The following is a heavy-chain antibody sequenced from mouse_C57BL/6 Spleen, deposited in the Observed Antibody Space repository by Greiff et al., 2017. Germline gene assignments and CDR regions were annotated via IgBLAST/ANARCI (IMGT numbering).Heavy chain of an antibody. V-gene: IGHV2-9*01. D-gene: IGHD1-1*01. CDR1: GFSLTSYV. CDR3: AKRYYGSSYDAMDY. Sequence: VQLVESGPGLVAPSQSLSITCTVSGFSLTSYVVDWVRQPPGQGLEWLGVIWGGGSTNYNSALMSSLSISKDNSKSQVFLKMSSLQSDDTAVYYCAKRYYGSSYDAMDYWGQGTSVTVSS. CDR2: IWGGGST. J-gene: IGHJ4*01.